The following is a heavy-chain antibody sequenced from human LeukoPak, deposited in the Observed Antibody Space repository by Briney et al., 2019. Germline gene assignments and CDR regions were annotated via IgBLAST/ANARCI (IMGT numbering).Heavy chain of an antibody. CDR1: GFTFSSYS. V-gene: IGHV3-21*01. Sequence: GGSLRLSCAASGFTFSSYSMNWVRQAPGKGLEWVSSISSSSSSYIYYADSVKGRFTISRDNAKNSLYLQMNSLRAEDTAVYYCARDAYYYDSSGYEERYYYGMDVWGQGTTVTVSS. CDR3: ARDAYYYDSSGYEERYYYGMDV. D-gene: IGHD3-22*01. CDR2: ISSSSSSYI. J-gene: IGHJ6*02.